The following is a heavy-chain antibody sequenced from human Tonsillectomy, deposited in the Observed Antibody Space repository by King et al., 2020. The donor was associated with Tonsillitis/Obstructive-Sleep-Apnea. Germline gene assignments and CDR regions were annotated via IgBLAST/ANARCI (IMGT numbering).Heavy chain of an antibody. V-gene: IGHV3-21*01. Sequence: VQLVESGGGLVKPGGSLRLSCAASGFTFSSYSMNWVRQAPGKGLEWVSSISSSSSYIYYADSVKGRFTISRDNAKNSLYLQMNSLRAEDTAVYYCARDYLQYWYFDLWGRGTLVTVSS. CDR2: ISSSSSYI. CDR3: ARDYLQYWYFDL. J-gene: IGHJ2*01. CDR1: GFTFSSYS.